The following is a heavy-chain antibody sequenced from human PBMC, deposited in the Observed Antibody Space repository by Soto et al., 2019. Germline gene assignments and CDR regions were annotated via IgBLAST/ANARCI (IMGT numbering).Heavy chain of an antibody. CDR2: IWYDGSNK. Sequence: PGGALRLSCAAAGFTFSSHCMHWVPQAPGKGLEWVAVIWYDGSNKYYADSVKGRFTISRDNSKNTLYLQMNSLRAEDTAVYYCARLGYCSSSSCYYFDYWGHGTLVTVSS. CDR1: GFTFSSHC. J-gene: IGHJ4*01. D-gene: IGHD2-2*03. CDR3: ARLGYCSSSSCYYFDY. V-gene: IGHV3-33*01.